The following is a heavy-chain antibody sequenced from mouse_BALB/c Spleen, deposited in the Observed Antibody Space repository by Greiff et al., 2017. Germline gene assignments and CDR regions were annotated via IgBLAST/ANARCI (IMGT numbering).Heavy chain of an antibody. Sequence: EVQLQQSGAELVKPGASVKLSCKASGFNIKDSYMHWVKQRPEQGLEWIGRIDPANGNTKYDPKFQGKATITADTSSNTAYLQLSSLTSEDTAVYYCASDLLSYAMDYWGQGTSVTVSA. CDR3: ASDLLSYAMDY. D-gene: IGHD2-1*01. CDR1: GFNIKDSY. V-gene: IGHV14-3*02. J-gene: IGHJ4*01. CDR2: IDPANGNT.